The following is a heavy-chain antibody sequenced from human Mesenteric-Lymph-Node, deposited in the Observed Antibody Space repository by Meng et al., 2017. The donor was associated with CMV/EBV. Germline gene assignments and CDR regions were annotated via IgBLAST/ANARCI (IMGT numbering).Heavy chain of an antibody. CDR2: INSDGSST. Sequence: LSCVASGFRFSSYWMHWVRQAPGKGLVCVSRINSDGSSTSYADSVKGRFTFSRDNAKNTLYLQMNSLRAEDTAVYYCARDRQLSFDYWGQGTLVTVSS. CDR3: ARDRQLSFDY. D-gene: IGHD4-11*01. V-gene: IGHV3-74*01. CDR1: GFRFSSYW. J-gene: IGHJ4*02.